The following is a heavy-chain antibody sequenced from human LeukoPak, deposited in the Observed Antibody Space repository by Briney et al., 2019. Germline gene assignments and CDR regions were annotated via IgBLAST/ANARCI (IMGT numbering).Heavy chain of an antibody. D-gene: IGHD4-17*01. CDR2: ISGGGETT. CDR1: GFTFNNYA. Sequence: GGSLRLSCAASGFTFNNYAMNWVRQAPGKGLEWVSSISGGGETTYYADSAKGRFTISRDNTQNTLYLQMNSLRAEDTAVYYCARDYADYVGYFFFDYWGQGTLVTVSS. CDR3: ARDYADYVGYFFFDY. J-gene: IGHJ4*02. V-gene: IGHV3-23*01.